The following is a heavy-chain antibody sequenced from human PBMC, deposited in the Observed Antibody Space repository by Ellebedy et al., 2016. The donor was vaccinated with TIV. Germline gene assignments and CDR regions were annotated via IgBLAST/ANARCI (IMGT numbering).Heavy chain of an antibody. V-gene: IGHV3-23*01. D-gene: IGHD2-8*01. CDR3: AKGRRMVYSTGGLDY. CDR1: GFTFTSYA. Sequence: GESLKISCAASGFTFTSYAMNWVRQAPGKGLEWVSAISGSGGSTYYADSVKGWFTISRDNSKNTLYLQMNILRAEDTAVYYCAKGRRMVYSTGGLDYWGQGTLVTVSS. CDR2: ISGSGGST. J-gene: IGHJ4*02.